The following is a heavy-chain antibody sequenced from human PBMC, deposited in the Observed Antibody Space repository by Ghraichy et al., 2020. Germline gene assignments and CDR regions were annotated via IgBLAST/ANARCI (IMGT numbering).Heavy chain of an antibody. V-gene: IGHV4-38-2*02. J-gene: IGHJ4*02. CDR3: ARDNIHSTTWYNYFDY. D-gene: IGHD6-13*01. CDR1: SYSISGDYY. CDR2: ISHSGST. Sequence: SETLSLTCTVSSYSISGDYYWGWIRQPPGKGLEWIGSISHSGSTYYNPSLKSRVTISVDTSRDQFSLNLSSVTAADTAMYYCARDNIHSTTWYNYFDYWGQGTLVTVSS.